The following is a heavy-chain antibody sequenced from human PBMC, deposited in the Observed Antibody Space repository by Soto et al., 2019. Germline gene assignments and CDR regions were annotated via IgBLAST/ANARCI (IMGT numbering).Heavy chain of an antibody. D-gene: IGHD3-9*01. V-gene: IGHV1-69*02. CDR2: SIPIQGRA. Sequence: QVQLVQSGAEVRKPGSSVKVSCEASGGSFISYIFTWVRQAPGQGLEWMGRSIPIQGRADYALKFQARVTITADRSTQTVYMELRSLIPEDTALYYWAKSLVFMDNAYMDVWGKGTTVTVSS. J-gene: IGHJ6*03. CDR1: GGSFISYI. CDR3: AKSLVFMDNAYMDV.